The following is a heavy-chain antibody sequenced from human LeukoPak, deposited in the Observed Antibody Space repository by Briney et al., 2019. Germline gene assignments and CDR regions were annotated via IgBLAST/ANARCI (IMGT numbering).Heavy chain of an antibody. J-gene: IGHJ5*02. CDR3: ARVRGQLVVEVDGWFDP. D-gene: IGHD6-6*01. CDR2: INPNSGGT. V-gene: IGHV1-2*02. Sequence: GASVTVSCKASGYTFTGYYMHWVRQAPGQGLEWMGWINPNSGGTNYAQKFQGRVTMTRDTSISTACMELSRLRSDDTAVYYCARVRGQLVVEVDGWFDPWGQGTLVTV. CDR1: GYTFTGYY.